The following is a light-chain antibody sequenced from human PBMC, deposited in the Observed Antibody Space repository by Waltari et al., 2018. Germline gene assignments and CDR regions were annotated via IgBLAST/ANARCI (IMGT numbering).Light chain of an antibody. V-gene: IGKV1-39*01. J-gene: IGKJ3*01. CDR1: QSISNF. Sequence: DIQMTQSPSSPSASVGDRVTITCRASQSISNFLNWYQQKPGKAPKLLISATSTMQTGVPSRFSGSGSGTEFSLNISSLQPEDFATYYCQQSYSIPFSFGPGTEVEIK. CDR3: QQSYSIPFS. CDR2: ATS.